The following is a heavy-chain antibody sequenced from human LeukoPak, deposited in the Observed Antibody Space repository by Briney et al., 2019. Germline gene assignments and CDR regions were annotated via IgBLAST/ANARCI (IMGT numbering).Heavy chain of an antibody. D-gene: IGHD1-26*01. Sequence: SETLSLTCTVSGYSISSGYYWGWIRQPPGKGLEWIGTIYRSGSTYYNNPSLKSRVTISVDTSKNQFSLKLSSVTAADTAVYYCARGATTAFHFDYWGQGTLVTVSS. J-gene: IGHJ4*02. CDR2: IYRSGST. V-gene: IGHV4-38-2*02. CDR3: ARGATTAFHFDY. CDR1: GYSISSGYY.